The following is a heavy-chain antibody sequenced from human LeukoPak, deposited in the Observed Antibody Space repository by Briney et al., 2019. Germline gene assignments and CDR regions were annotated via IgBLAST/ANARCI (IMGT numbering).Heavy chain of an antibody. CDR1: GFTFSSYW. CDR2: IKQDGSEK. D-gene: IGHD3-22*01. V-gene: IGHV3-7*02. Sequence: GGSLRLSCAASGFTFSSYWMSWVRQAPGKGLEWVANIKQDGSEKYYVDSVKGRFTISRDNAKNTLFLQMNSLRAEDTAVYYCAKSAGDYYDSSGYYHWPLGYWGQGTLVTVSS. CDR3: AKSAGDYYDSSGYYHWPLGY. J-gene: IGHJ4*02.